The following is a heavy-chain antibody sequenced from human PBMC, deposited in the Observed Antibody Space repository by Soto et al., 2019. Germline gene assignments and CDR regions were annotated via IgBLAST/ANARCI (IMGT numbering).Heavy chain of an antibody. CDR3: ARQNGDFDYYFYGVDV. D-gene: IGHD4-17*01. Sequence: QVQLQESGPGLVKPSETLSLTCTVSGGSIVSYYWSWIRQPPGKGLEWIGHIYYRGTTTYNPSLQSRVTISMDTSKNQFSLRLSSLTAADTAVYYCARQNGDFDYYFYGVDVWGQGTTVTVS. J-gene: IGHJ6*02. CDR1: GGSIVSYY. V-gene: IGHV4-59*01. CDR2: IYYRGTT.